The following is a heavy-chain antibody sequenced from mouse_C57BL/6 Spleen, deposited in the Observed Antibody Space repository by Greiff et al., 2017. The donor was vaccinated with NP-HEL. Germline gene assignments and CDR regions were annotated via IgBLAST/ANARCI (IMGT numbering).Heavy chain of an antibody. CDR2: ISYDGSN. Sequence: EVKVEESGPGLVKPSQSLSLTCSVTGYSITSGYYWNWIRQFPGNKLEWMGYISYDGSNNYNPSLKNRISITRDTSKNQFFLKLNSVTTEDTATYYCAREGTAQATWYFDVWGTGTTVTVSS. D-gene: IGHD3-2*02. CDR1: GYSITSGYY. J-gene: IGHJ1*03. V-gene: IGHV3-6*01. CDR3: AREGTAQATWYFDV.